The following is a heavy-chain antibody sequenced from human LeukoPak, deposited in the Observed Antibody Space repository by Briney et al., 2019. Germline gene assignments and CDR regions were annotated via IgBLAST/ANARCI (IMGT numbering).Heavy chain of an antibody. CDR1: GYTFTGYY. Sequence: ASVKVSCEASGYTFTGYYMHWVRQAPGQGLEWMGWINPNSGGTNYAQKFQGRVTMTRDTSISTAYMELSRLRSDDTAVYYCARVSGIATYYFDYWGQGTLVTVSS. J-gene: IGHJ4*02. D-gene: IGHD1-26*01. CDR2: INPNSGGT. CDR3: ARVSGIATYYFDY. V-gene: IGHV1-2*02.